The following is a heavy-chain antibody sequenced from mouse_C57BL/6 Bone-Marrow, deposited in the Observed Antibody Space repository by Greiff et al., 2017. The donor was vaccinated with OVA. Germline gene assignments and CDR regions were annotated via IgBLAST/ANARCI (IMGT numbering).Heavy chain of an antibody. V-gene: IGHV1-18*01. Sequence: VQLQQSGPELVKPGASVKIPCKASGYTFTDYNMDWVKQSHGKSLEWIGDINPNNGGTIYNQKFKGKATLTVDKSSSTAYMELRSLTSEDTAVYYCAREGWLLYYYAMDYWGQGTSVTVSS. CDR1: GYTFTDYN. D-gene: IGHD2-3*01. J-gene: IGHJ4*01. CDR3: AREGWLLYYYAMDY. CDR2: INPNNGGT.